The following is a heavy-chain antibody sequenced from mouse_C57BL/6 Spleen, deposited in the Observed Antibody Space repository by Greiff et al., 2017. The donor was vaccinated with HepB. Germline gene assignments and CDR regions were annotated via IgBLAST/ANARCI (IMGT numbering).Heavy chain of an antibody. J-gene: IGHJ3*01. D-gene: IGHD2-2*01. CDR2: IGPGSGST. CDR1: GYTFTDYY. CDR3: ERDYGNDEAWFAD. V-gene: IGHV1-77*01. Sequence: VQLQQSGAELVKPGASVKISCKASGYTFTDYYINWVKQRPGQGLEWIGKIGPGSGSTYYNEKFKGKATLTADKSSSTAYMQLSSLTSEDSAVYFCERDYGNDEAWFADWGQGTRVTVSA.